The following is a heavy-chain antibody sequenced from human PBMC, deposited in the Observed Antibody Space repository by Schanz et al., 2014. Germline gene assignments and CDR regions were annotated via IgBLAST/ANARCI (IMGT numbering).Heavy chain of an antibody. J-gene: IGHJ6*02. CDR2: IFFSGST. CDR1: GVSIGGYY. CDR3: ARLGVGDKAYYYYGTDV. Sequence: QVPLQESGPGLVKPSETLSLTCTVSGVSIGGYYWSWIRQPPGKGLEWIGYIFFSGSTTYNPSFNSRVTISVDMSKTQFALNLSSVTAADTAVYYCARLGVGDKAYYYYGTDVWGQGTTVLVSS. D-gene: IGHD1-26*01. V-gene: IGHV4-59*08.